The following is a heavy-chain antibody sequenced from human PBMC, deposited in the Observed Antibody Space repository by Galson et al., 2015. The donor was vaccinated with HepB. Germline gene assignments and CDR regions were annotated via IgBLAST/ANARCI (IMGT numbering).Heavy chain of an antibody. Sequence: ETLSLTCGVYGGSFSGFYWAWIRQPPGKGLELIGEINDSERTNYNPSLESRITISVDTSKNQFSLNLSSVTAADTAVYYCAREATLTSLLTGCHGVRVRYYFEYGGQGALVTVSS. V-gene: IGHV4-34*01. CDR3: AREATLTSLLTGCHGVRVRYYFEY. J-gene: IGHJ4*02. CDR1: GGSFSGFY. CDR2: INDSERT. D-gene: IGHD3-9*01.